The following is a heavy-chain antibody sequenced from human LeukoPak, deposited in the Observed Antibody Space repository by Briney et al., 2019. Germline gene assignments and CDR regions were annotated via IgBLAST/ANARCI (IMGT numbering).Heavy chain of an antibody. J-gene: IGHJ6*02. V-gene: IGHV3-7*01. Sequence: GRSLRLSCAASGFTFSSYWMSWVRQAPGEGLEWVANIKQDGSEEYYVDSVKGRFTISRDNAKNSLYLQMNSLRAEDTAVYYCARAWSYSGSYYGMDVWGQGTTVTVSS. CDR3: ARAWSYSGSYYGMDV. D-gene: IGHD1-26*01. CDR1: GFTFSSYW. CDR2: IKQDGSEE.